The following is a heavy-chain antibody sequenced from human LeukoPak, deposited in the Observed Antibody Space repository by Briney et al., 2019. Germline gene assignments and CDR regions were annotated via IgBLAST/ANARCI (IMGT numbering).Heavy chain of an antibody. CDR3: ARAGRPGTVDY. CDR2: INHDGRET. V-gene: IGHV3-7*03. J-gene: IGHJ4*02. Sequence: GGSLRLSCEASGFTFSDYWMSWVRQAPGKGLEWVANINHDGRETYYVDSVKGRFTISRDNAKNSLFLQMNSLRVEDTAVYYCARAGRPGTVDYWGQGTLLTASS. D-gene: IGHD1-1*01. CDR1: GFTFSDYW.